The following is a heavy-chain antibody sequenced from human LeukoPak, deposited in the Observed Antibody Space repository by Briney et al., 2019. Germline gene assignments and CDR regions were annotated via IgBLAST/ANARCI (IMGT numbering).Heavy chain of an antibody. V-gene: IGHV3-7*01. Sequence: GGSLRLSCAASGFTFSSYWMSWVRQAPGKGLEWVANIKQDGSEKYYVDSVKGRFTISRDNAKNSLYLQMISLRAEDTAVYYCARDQWELPTMGLNWFDPWGQGTLVTVSS. CDR1: GFTFSSYW. CDR2: IKQDGSEK. CDR3: ARDQWELPTMGLNWFDP. D-gene: IGHD1-26*01. J-gene: IGHJ5*02.